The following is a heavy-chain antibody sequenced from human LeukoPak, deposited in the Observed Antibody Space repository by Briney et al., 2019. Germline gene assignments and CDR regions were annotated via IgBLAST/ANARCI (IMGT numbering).Heavy chain of an antibody. J-gene: IGHJ3*02. Sequence: GGSLSLSCAASGFSFSSYSMNWVRQAPGKGLEWVSIISSGSSYIFYADSVKGRFTISRDNAKNSLYLQMDSLRAEDTAVYSCARGGSGRTQDDTYDIWGQGTKVTVSS. D-gene: IGHD3-10*01. CDR1: GFSFSSYS. CDR2: ISSGSSYI. CDR3: ARGGSGRTQDDTYDI. V-gene: IGHV3-21*01.